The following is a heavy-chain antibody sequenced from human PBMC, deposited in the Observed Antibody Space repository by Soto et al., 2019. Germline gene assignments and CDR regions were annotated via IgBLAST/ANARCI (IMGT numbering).Heavy chain of an antibody. CDR2: INPHSGGT. D-gene: IGHD2-2*01. CDR1: GYTFTGYY. Sequence: QVQLVQSGAEVKKPGASVKVSCKTSGYTFTGYYIYWVRQAPGQGLEWMGWINPHSGGTDSSQKFQGRVTMTRDTSISTAYMELSRLRSDDTAVYYCAGTSCSSTTCPTTYWGQGPLVTVSS. CDR3: AGTSCSSTTCPTTY. J-gene: IGHJ4*02. V-gene: IGHV1-2*02.